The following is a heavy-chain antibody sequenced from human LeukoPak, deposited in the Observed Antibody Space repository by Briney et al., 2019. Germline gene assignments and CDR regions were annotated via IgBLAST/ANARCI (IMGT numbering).Heavy chain of an antibody. D-gene: IGHD6-13*01. V-gene: IGHV3-11*04. Sequence: GGSLRLSCAASGFTFSDYYMSWIRQAPGKGLEWVSYISSSGSTIYYADSVKGRFTISRDNAKNSLYLQMNSLRAEDTAVYYCTRASVGSSWYLGAFDIWGQGTMVTVSS. J-gene: IGHJ3*02. CDR2: ISSSGSTI. CDR1: GFTFSDYY. CDR3: TRASVGSSWYLGAFDI.